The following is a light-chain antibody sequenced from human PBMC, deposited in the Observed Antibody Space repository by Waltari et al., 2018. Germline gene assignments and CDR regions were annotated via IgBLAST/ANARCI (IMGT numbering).Light chain of an antibody. J-gene: IGLJ2*01. CDR1: SSDVGGYDY. Sequence: QSALTQPASVSGSPGQSITISCTGTSSDVGGYDYVSWYQQHPGKAPKLMIYDVSNRPSVVSKRFSGSKAGNTASLTISGLQADDEADYYCGSYTSSITLVFGGGTKLTVL. CDR2: DVS. V-gene: IGLV2-14*03. CDR3: GSYTSSITLV.